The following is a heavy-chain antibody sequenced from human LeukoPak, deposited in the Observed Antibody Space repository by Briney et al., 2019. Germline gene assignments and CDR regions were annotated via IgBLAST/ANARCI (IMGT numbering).Heavy chain of an antibody. CDR3: AHRPGRGIPAAH. V-gene: IGHV2-5*02. D-gene: IGHD2-21*01. CDR1: GFSHSPTVVG. CDR2: IYWDDDK. Sequence: SGPTLVNPTQTLTLTCSFSGFSHSPTVVGVTWIRQPPGKALEWLALIYWDDDKRYSPSLETRLTITKDTSKNQVVLTMTNMDPVDTATYFCAHRPGRGIPAAHWGQGTLVTVPS. J-gene: IGHJ4*02.